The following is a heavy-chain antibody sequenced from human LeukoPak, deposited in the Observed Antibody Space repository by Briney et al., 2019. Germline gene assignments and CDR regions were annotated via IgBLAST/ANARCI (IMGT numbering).Heavy chain of an antibody. CDR1: GGSFSGYY. J-gene: IGHJ5*02. D-gene: IGHD6-13*01. CDR3: ARGVTRSSSWSPNWLDP. CDR2: INHSGST. Sequence: SETLSLTCAVYGGSFSGYYWSWIRQPPGKVLERIGEINHSGSTNYTPSLKSRVTISVDTSKNQFSLKLSSVPAADPAVYYCARGVTRSSSWSPNWLDPWGQGTLVTVSP. V-gene: IGHV4-34*01.